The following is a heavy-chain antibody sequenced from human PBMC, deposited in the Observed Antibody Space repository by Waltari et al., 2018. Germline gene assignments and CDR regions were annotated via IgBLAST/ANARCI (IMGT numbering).Heavy chain of an antibody. CDR3: AKGVGASQFLDY. V-gene: IGHV3-23*01. CDR2: ITAFGSGT. D-gene: IGHD1-26*01. CDR1: GFAFKSYA. J-gene: IGHJ4*02. Sequence: LESGGGLVQPGGSLRLSCVASGFAFKSYAMGWVRQAPGKGLGWVSTITAFGSGTYYADVVRGRFTISRDNSQSTLYLQVKSLTADDTAVYYCAKGVGASQFLDYWGQGTLVTVSS.